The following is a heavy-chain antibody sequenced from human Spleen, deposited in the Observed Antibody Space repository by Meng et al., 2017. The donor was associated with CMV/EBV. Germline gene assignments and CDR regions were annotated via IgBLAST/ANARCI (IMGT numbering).Heavy chain of an antibody. D-gene: IGHD3-22*01. CDR2: ISDDESNK. V-gene: IGHV3-30-3*01. Sequence: GFAFSTYAMQWVRQRPGKGVEWGAVISDDESNKKYADSVKGRFTNSRDNYKNTLHLQMNTLRAEDTALYYCARGGYYDSSGQNWFDPWGQGTLVTVSS. J-gene: IGHJ5*02. CDR1: GFAFSTYA. CDR3: ARGGYYDSSGQNWFDP.